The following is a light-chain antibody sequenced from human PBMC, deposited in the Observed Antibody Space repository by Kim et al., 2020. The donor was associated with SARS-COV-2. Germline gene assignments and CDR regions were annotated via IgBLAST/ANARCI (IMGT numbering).Light chain of an antibody. V-gene: IGKV4-1*01. CDR3: QQYYSSPPLT. Sequence: TINCKSSQSVLHSSNNKNYLAWYQQKPGQPPKLLIYWASTRESGVPDRFSGSGSGTDFTLTISSLQAGDVAVYYCQQYYSSPPLTFGGGTKVDIK. CDR2: WAS. J-gene: IGKJ4*01. CDR1: QSVLHSSNNKNY.